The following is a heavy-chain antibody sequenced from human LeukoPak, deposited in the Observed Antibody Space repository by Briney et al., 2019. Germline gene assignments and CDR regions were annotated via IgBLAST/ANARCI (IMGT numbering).Heavy chain of an antibody. CDR1: GFTFSSYA. D-gene: IGHD3-10*01. Sequence: KPGGSLRLSCAASGFTFSSYAMSRVRQPPGKGLEWIGEINHSGSTNYNPSLKSRVTISVDTSKNQFSLKLSSVTAADTAVYYCARSITMVRGVNWFDPWGQGTLVTVSS. J-gene: IGHJ5*02. V-gene: IGHV4-34*01. CDR3: ARSITMVRGVNWFDP. CDR2: INHSGST.